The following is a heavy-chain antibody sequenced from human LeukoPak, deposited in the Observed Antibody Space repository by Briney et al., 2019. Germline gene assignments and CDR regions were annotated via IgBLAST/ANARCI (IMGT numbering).Heavy chain of an antibody. CDR3: SSSLWFGELLKAFDL. CDR1: GFTFSGYA. CDR2: IRSKANGYAT. D-gene: IGHD3-10*01. Sequence: PGGSLRLSCAASGFTFSGYAMHWVRQASGKGLEWVGRIRSKANGYATAYAASVKGRFTVSRDDSKNTAYLQMNSLKTEDTAVYYCSSSLWFGELLKAFDLWGRGTLVTVSS. V-gene: IGHV3-73*01. J-gene: IGHJ2*01.